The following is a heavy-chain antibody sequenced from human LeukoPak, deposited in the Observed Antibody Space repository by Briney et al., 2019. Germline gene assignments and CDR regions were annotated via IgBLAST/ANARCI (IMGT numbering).Heavy chain of an antibody. V-gene: IGHV6-1*01. Sequence: SQTLSLTCAISGDSVSSNSVAWNWIRQSPSRGLEWLTRTYFRSKWYNQYAVSAKSRITINPDTSKNQLSLHLDSVTPEDTAVYYCAREYTNTSDIWGQGTMVTVSS. J-gene: IGHJ3*02. CDR3: AREYTNTSDI. CDR1: GDSVSSNSVA. D-gene: IGHD1-14*01. CDR2: TYFRSKWYN.